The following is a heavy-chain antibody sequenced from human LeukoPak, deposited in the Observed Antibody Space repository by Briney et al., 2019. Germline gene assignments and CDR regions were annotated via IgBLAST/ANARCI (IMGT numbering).Heavy chain of an antibody. Sequence: SETLSLTCTVSGGSMNSGSYYWSWIRQSAGKGLEWIGRIYSSGSTNYSPSLQSRVTISVDTSKNQFSLKLSSVTAADTAVYYCARHKYSSGWPPEGAFDIWGQGTMVTVSS. V-gene: IGHV4-61*02. D-gene: IGHD6-19*01. CDR2: IYSSGST. CDR3: ARHKYSSGWPPEGAFDI. J-gene: IGHJ3*02. CDR1: GGSMNSGSYY.